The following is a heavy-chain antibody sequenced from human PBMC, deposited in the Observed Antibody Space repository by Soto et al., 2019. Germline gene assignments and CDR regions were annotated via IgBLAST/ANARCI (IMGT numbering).Heavy chain of an antibody. CDR3: VRERGLSSFYGMDV. J-gene: IGHJ6*02. Sequence: GGSLRLSCEASGFTLTTYSMNWARQSSGKGLEWVSSITSSSGHIYYADSVKGRFTISRDNARNSLYLQMNSLRAEDTAVYYCVRERGLSSFYGMDVWGQGTTVTVS. D-gene: IGHD3-10*01. CDR2: ITSSSGHI. V-gene: IGHV3-21*01. CDR1: GFTLTTYS.